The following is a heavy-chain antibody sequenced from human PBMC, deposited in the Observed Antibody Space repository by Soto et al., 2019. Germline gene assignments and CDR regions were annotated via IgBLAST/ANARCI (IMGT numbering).Heavy chain of an antibody. CDR1: GYSFTSHY. V-gene: IGHV1-46*03. D-gene: IGHD1-26*01. CDR3: ARDRAPGWAYYYGMDV. Sequence: ASVKVSCKAIGYSFTSHYMHWVRQAPGQGLEWMGTIYPGGVNIGYAQKFKGRVTMTKDTSTSTVYMELSSLRSEDTAVYYCARDRAPGWAYYYGMDVWGQGTTVTVSS. CDR2: IYPGGVNI. J-gene: IGHJ6*02.